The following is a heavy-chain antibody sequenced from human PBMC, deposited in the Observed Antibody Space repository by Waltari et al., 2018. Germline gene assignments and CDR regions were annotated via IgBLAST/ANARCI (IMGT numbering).Heavy chain of an antibody. D-gene: IGHD6-6*01. Sequence: EVQLLESGGGLVQPGGSLRLSCAASGFTFSSYAMSWVRQAPGKGLEWVSAISGSGGSTYYADSVKGRFTISRDNSKNTLYLQMNSLRAEDTAVYYCAKLWVSHSSSRGVYFDYWGQGTLVTVSS. V-gene: IGHV3-23*01. J-gene: IGHJ4*02. CDR1: GFTFSSYA. CDR3: AKLWVSHSSSRGVYFDY. CDR2: ISGSGGST.